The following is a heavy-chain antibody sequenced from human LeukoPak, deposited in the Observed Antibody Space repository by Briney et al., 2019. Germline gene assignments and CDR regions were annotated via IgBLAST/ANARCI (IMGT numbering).Heavy chain of an antibody. CDR2: ISGSGATT. J-gene: IGHJ4*02. CDR1: GFTFSGFA. Sequence: GGSLRLSCSASGFTFSGFAMGWVREAPGKGLEWVSAISGSGATTYYADSVKGRFTISRDNSKNTLYLHMNSLRAEDTAVYYCAKRVSGTTFYWGQGTLVTVSS. CDR3: AKRVSGTTFY. V-gene: IGHV3-23*01. D-gene: IGHD1-1*01.